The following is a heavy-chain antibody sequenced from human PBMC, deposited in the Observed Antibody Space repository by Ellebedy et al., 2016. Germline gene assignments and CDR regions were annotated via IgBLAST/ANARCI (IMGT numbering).Heavy chain of an antibody. J-gene: IGHJ3*02. CDR1: GGSIVSRGQY. D-gene: IGHD6-19*01. CDR3: ARQLGQWLWAFDI. Sequence: SETLSLTXTVSGGSIVSRGQYWAWIRQPPGKGLEWIGSIHHDSTGNTYYNPSLKSRITMSVDTSKNQFSLHLSSVTAADTVKYFCARQLGQWLWAFDIWGQGTMVTVSS. V-gene: IGHV4-39*01. CDR2: IHHDSTGNT.